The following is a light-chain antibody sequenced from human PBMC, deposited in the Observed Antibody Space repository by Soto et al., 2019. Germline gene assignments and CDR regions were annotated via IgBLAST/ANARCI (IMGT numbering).Light chain of an antibody. CDR3: PTYDSSLSGSYV. V-gene: IGLV1-40*01. CDR2: ANS. Sequence: QSVLTQPPSVSGAPGQRVTISCTGSSSNIGAGYDVHWYQQLPGTAPKLLIYANSNRPSGVPDRFSGSKSGTSASLAITGLQADDEADYYCPTYDSSLSGSYVFGTGTKVTVL. CDR1: SSNIGAGYD. J-gene: IGLJ1*01.